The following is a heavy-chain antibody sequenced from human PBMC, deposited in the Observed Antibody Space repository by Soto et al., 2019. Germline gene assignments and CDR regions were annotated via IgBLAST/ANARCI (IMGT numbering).Heavy chain of an antibody. D-gene: IGHD4-17*01. CDR1: GYTFTSYY. V-gene: IGHV1-46*03. CDR2: INPSGGST. Sequence: WASVKVSCKASGYTFTSYYMHWVRQAPGQGLEWMGIINPSGGSTSYAQKFQGRVTMTRDTSTNTVYMELSSLRSEDTAVYYCATATVTTIGDYWGQGTLVTVSS. CDR3: ATATVTTIGDY. J-gene: IGHJ4*02.